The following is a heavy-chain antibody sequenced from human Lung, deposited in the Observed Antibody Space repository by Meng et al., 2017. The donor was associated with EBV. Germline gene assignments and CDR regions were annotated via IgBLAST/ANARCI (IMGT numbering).Heavy chain of an antibody. Sequence: QVQLVGAGGGVCQPGRSLRLSCAAVGFTFSRYGMHWVRQAPGKGLEWVAVISYDGSNKYYADSVKGRFTFSRDNSKNTLYLQMNSLRAEDTAVYYCATQNFDYWGRGTLVTVSS. CDR3: ATQNFDY. CDR1: GFTFSRYG. CDR2: ISYDGSNK. V-gene: IGHV3-30*03. J-gene: IGHJ4*02.